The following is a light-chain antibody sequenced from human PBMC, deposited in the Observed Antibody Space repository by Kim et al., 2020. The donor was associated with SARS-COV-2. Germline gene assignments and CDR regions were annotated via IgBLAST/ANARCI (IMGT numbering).Light chain of an antibody. V-gene: IGKV3-11*01. J-gene: IGKJ2*01. Sequence: SLSPGEKATLSCRASQSVGSYLAWYQQKRGQAPRLLMYDVSNRATGIPARFSGSGSGTDFTLTISGLEPEDFALYYCHQRSDWPNTFGQGTKLEI. CDR3: HQRSDWPNT. CDR1: QSVGSY. CDR2: DVS.